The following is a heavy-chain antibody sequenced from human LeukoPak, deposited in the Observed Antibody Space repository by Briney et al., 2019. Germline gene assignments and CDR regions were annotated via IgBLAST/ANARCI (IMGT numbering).Heavy chain of an antibody. D-gene: IGHD5-24*01. Sequence: KPSETLSLTCAVYGGSFSRYYWSWIRQSPGKGLEWIAEIDHRGDTNHNPSVKSRVTISVDTSKNQFSLKVRSLSAADTAVYYCARGATISETGYFDFWGQGTLVTVSS. CDR2: IDHRGDT. J-gene: IGHJ4*03. CDR3: ARGATISETGYFDF. CDR1: GGSFSRYY. V-gene: IGHV4-34*01.